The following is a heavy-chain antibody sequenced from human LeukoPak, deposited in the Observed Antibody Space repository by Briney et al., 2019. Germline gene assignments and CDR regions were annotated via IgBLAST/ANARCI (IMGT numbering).Heavy chain of an antibody. D-gene: IGHD3-3*01. Sequence: GGSLRLSCAASGFTFSSYSMNWARQAPGKGLEWVALISYDGSNKYYADSVKGRFTISRDNSKNTLYLQRNSLRTEDTAVYYCARGQRAHVEWSNYMDVWGKGTTVIVSS. V-gene: IGHV3-30*03. CDR3: ARGQRAHVEWSNYMDV. J-gene: IGHJ6*03. CDR2: ISYDGSNK. CDR1: GFTFSSYS.